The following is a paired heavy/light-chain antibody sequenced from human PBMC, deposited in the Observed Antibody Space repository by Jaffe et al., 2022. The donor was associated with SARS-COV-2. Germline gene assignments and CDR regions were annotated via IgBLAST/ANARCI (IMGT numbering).Heavy chain of an antibody. V-gene: IGHV3-11*01. CDR1: GFTLSDYY. CDR2: ISSSGSSI. Sequence: QVQLVESGGGLVKPGGSLRLSCAASGFTLSDYYMGWIRQAPGKGLERVSYISSSGSSIYYAGSVKGRFTISRDSAKNSLFLQMNSLRTEDTAVYYCARERSGSYDYWGQGTLVTVSS. J-gene: IGHJ4*02. CDR3: ARERSGSYDY. D-gene: IGHD1-26*01.
Light chain of an antibody. CDR2: GAS. Sequence: EIVLTQSPGTLSLSPGERATLSCRASQSVSDTYLAWYQQKPGQAPRLLIYGASSRATGIPDRFSGSGSGTDFTLTISRLEPEDFAVYYCQQYDGSLWTFGQGTKVEIK. J-gene: IGKJ1*01. CDR3: QQYDGSLWT. CDR1: QSVSDTY. V-gene: IGKV3-20*01.